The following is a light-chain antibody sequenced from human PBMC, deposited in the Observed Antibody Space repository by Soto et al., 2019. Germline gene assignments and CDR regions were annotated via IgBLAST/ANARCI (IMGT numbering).Light chain of an antibody. V-gene: IGLV1-51*02. CDR3: GTWDSSLSGVV. CDR2: ENN. Sequence: QSVLKEPPSVSAAPSQKLTIHCSGSSSNIGDNYVSWYQQLPGTAPKLLIYENNRRPSGIPDRFSGSKSGTSATLGITGLQTGDEADYYCGTWDSSLSGVVFGGGTKVTVL. J-gene: IGLJ2*01. CDR1: SSNIGDNY.